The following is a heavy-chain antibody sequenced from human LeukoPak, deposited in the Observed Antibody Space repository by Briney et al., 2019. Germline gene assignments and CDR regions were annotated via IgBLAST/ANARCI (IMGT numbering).Heavy chain of an antibody. D-gene: IGHD4-17*01. V-gene: IGHV4-59*08. Sequence: SETLSLTCTVSGGSISSYYWSWIRQPPGKELEWIGYIYYSGSTNYNPSLKSRVTISVDTSKNQFSLKLSSVTAADTAVYYCARYGDYVDYWGQGTLVTVSS. J-gene: IGHJ4*02. CDR1: GGSISSYY. CDR2: IYYSGST. CDR3: ARYGDYVDY.